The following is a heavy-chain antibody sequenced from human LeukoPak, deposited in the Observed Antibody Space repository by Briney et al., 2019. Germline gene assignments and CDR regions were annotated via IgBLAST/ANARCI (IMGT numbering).Heavy chain of an antibody. D-gene: IGHD4-11*01. J-gene: IGHJ6*02. V-gene: IGHV1-69*01. CDR1: GGTFSSYA. Sequence: SVKVSCKASGGTFSSYAISWVRQAPGQGLEWMGGIIPIFGTANYAQKFQGRVTITADESASTAYMELSSLRSEDTAVYYCARVPHRDYIHYYGMDVWGQGTTVTVSS. CDR3: ARVPHRDYIHYYGMDV. CDR2: IIPIFGTA.